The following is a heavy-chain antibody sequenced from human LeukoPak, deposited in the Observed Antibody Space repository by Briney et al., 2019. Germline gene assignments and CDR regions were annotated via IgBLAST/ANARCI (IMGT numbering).Heavy chain of an antibody. D-gene: IGHD2-21*01. CDR1: SGPFSGYY. V-gene: IGHV4-34*01. Sequence: SETLSLTCAVYSGPFSGYYWSWIRQPPGKGLEWIGEINHSGSTNYNPSLKSRVTISVDTSKNQFSLKLSSVTAADTAVYYCARVWDCGGDCYSYFDYWGQGTLVTVSS. CDR2: INHSGST. J-gene: IGHJ4*02. CDR3: ARVWDCGGDCYSYFDY.